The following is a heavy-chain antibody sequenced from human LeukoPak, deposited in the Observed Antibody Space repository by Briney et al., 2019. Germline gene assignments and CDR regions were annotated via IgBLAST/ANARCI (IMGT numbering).Heavy chain of an antibody. CDR2: ISGNGGAT. J-gene: IGHJ4*02. CDR3: VKGIYCGGDCHIPVGIDY. D-gene: IGHD2-21*02. CDR1: GFTFDDYA. V-gene: IGHV3-43*02. Sequence: GGSLRLSCAASGFTFDDYAMHWVRQAPGKGLEWVSLISGNGGATYCADSVNVQGRFTISRDNSKNSLYLQMNSLRAEDTALYYCVKGIYCGGDCHIPVGIDYWGQGTLVTVSS.